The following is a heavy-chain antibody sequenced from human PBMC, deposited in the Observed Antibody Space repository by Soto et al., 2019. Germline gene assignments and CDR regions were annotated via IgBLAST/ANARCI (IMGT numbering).Heavy chain of an antibody. J-gene: IGHJ6*02. D-gene: IGHD3-16*01. V-gene: IGHV4-59*01. CDR2: IYYSGST. CDR1: GGSISSYY. Sequence: ETLSLTCTVSGGSISSYYWSWIRQPPGKGLEWIGYIYYSGSTNYNPSLKSRVTISVDTSKNQFSLKLSSVTAADTAVYYCARAQGVYGMDVWGQGTTVTVSS. CDR3: ARAQGVYGMDV.